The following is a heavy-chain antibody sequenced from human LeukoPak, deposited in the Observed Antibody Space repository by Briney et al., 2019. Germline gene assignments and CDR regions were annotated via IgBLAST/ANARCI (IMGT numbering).Heavy chain of an antibody. CDR1: GFTFSSYA. D-gene: IGHD3-10*01. V-gene: IGHV3-23*01. J-gene: IGHJ4*02. Sequence: GGSLRLSCAASGFTFSSYAMTWVRQAPGKGLEWVSSINNSGTDTYYEDSVKGRFTISRDNSKNTLFLHINSLSAEDTAVYYCANDYRSGSFHDFWGQGTLVTVSS. CDR2: INNSGTDT. CDR3: ANDYRSGSFHDF.